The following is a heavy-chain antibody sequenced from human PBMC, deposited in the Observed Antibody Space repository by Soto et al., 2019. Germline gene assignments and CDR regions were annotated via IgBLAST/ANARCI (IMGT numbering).Heavy chain of an antibody. Sequence: GGSLRLSCAASGFTFSSYWMSWVRQAPGKGLEWVANIKQDGSEKYYVDSVKGRFTISRDNAKNSLYLQMNSLRAEDTAVYYCARDTAMVIFYYYGMDVWGQGTTVTVSS. CDR3: ARDTAMVIFYYYGMDV. D-gene: IGHD5-18*01. J-gene: IGHJ6*02. V-gene: IGHV3-7*04. CDR1: GFTFSSYW. CDR2: IKQDGSEK.